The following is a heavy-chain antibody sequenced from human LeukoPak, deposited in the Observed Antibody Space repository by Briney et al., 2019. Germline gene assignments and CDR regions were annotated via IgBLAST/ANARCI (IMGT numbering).Heavy chain of an antibody. Sequence: GGSLRLSCAASGFTFSSYWMSWVRQAPGKGLEWVANIKQDGSEKYYVDSVKGRFTISRDNAKNSLYLQMNSLRAEDTAVYYCARDGVYYGSGSYPNYYYYYYGMDVWGQGTTVTVSS. CDR2: IKQDGSEK. J-gene: IGHJ6*02. CDR1: GFTFSSYW. CDR3: ARDGVYYGSGSYPNYYYYYYGMDV. V-gene: IGHV3-7*01. D-gene: IGHD3-10*01.